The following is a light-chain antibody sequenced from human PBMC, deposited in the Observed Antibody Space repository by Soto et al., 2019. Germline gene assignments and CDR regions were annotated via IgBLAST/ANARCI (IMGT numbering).Light chain of an antibody. J-gene: IGLJ2*01. Sequence: QSVLTQPASVSGSPEQSITISCTGTSSDVGGYNYVSWYQQHPGKAPKLMIYDVSNRPSGVSNRFSGSKSGNTASLTISGLQAEDEADYYCSSYTSSSTPRVFGGGTKLTVL. V-gene: IGLV2-14*01. CDR3: SSYTSSSTPRV. CDR1: SSDVGGYNY. CDR2: DVS.